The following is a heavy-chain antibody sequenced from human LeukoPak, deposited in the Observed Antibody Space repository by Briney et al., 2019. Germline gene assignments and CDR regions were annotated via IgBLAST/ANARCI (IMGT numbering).Heavy chain of an antibody. D-gene: IGHD3-9*01. CDR2: ISYDGSNK. Sequence: GGSLRLSCAASGFTFSSYAMHWVRQAPGKGLEWVAVISYDGSNKYYADSVKGRFTISRDNSKNTLYLQMNSLRAEDTAVYYCARDPTPPPAHYDIFTGKPNPPWFDPWGQGTLVTVSS. J-gene: IGHJ5*02. CDR1: GFTFSSYA. V-gene: IGHV3-30*04. CDR3: ARDPTPPPAHYDIFTGKPNPPWFDP.